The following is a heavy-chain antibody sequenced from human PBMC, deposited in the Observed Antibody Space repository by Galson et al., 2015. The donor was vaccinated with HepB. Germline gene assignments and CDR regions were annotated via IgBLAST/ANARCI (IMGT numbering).Heavy chain of an antibody. V-gene: IGHV1-69*13. D-gene: IGHD3-9*01. CDR3: ATLRYFDWPSPFYY. CDR2: IIPIFGTA. Sequence: SVKVSCKASGGTFSSYAISWVRQAPGQGLEWMGGIIPIFGTANYAQTFQGRVTITGDESTSTAYMELSSLRSEYTAVYYCATLRYFDWPSPFYYWGQGTLVTVSS. CDR1: GGTFSSYA. J-gene: IGHJ4*02.